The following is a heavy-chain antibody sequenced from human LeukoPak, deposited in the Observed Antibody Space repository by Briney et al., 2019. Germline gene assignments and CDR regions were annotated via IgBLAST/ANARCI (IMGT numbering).Heavy chain of an antibody. J-gene: IGHJ4*02. D-gene: IGHD6-19*01. CDR2: IYYSGST. CDR1: GGSVSSGSYY. CDR3: AGNSSGWPKVDY. Sequence: SETLSLTCTVSGGSVSSGSYYWSWIRQPPGKGLEWIGYIYYSGSTNYNPSLKSRVTISVDTSKNQFSLKLSSVTAADTAVYYCAGNSSGWPKVDYWGQGTPVTVSS. V-gene: IGHV4-61*01.